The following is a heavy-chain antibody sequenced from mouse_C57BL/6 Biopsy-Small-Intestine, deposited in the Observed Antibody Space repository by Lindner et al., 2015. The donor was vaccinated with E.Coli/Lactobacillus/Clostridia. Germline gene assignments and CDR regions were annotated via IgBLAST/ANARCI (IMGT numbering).Heavy chain of an antibody. V-gene: IGHV3-8*01. Sequence: VQLQESGPGLAKPSQTLSLTCSVTGYSITSDYWNWIRKFPGNKLEYMGYISYSGSTYYNPSLKSRISITRDTPKNQYYLQLNSVTTEDTATYYCARGRYYGSSLYYAMDYWGQGTSVTVSS. CDR2: ISYSGST. CDR3: ARGRYYGSSLYYAMDY. J-gene: IGHJ4*01. D-gene: IGHD1-1*01. CDR1: GYSITSDY.